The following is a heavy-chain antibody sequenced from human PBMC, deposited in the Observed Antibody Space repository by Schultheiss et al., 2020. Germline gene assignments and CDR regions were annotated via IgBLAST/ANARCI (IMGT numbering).Heavy chain of an antibody. V-gene: IGHV4-34*01. Sequence: SETLSLTCAVYGGSFSGYYWSWIRQPPGKGLEWIGEINHSGSTNYNPSLKSRVTIAVDKSKNQFSLKLSSVTAADTAVYYCARDRSLVFGFDPWGQGTLVTVSS. CDR2: INHSGST. CDR3: ARDRSLVFGFDP. CDR1: GGSFSGYY. D-gene: IGHD2-8*01. J-gene: IGHJ5*02.